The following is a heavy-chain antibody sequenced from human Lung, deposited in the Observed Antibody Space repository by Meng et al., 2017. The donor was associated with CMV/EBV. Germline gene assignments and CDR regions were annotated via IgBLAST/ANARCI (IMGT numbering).Heavy chain of an antibody. D-gene: IGHD3-3*01. CDR3: ARGPTPTISEGWFDP. V-gene: IGHV4-31*03. Sequence: SETXSLTCTVSGGSISSSAYYWSWIRQHPGKGLEWIGYIYYSGSTYYNPSLKSRVTISVDTSNTQFSLTLSSVTAADTAVYYCARGPTPTISEGWFDPWGQGTXVTVSS. CDR2: IYYSGST. CDR1: GGSISSSAYY. J-gene: IGHJ5*02.